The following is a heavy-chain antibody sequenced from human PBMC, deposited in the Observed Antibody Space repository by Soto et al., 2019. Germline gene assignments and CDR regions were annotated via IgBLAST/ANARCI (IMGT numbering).Heavy chain of an antibody. V-gene: IGHV4-39*01. Sequence: SETLSLTCTVSGGSISSSSYYWAWIRQPPGKGLEWIGSIYYTGRIYYNPSLKSRLTISLDTSKNQFSLKLSSVTAADTAMYYCARHVDYDTLTGYRTLIDYWGQGTLVTVSS. CDR3: ARHVDYDTLTGYRTLIDY. D-gene: IGHD3-9*01. J-gene: IGHJ4*02. CDR2: IYYTGRI. CDR1: GGSISSSSYY.